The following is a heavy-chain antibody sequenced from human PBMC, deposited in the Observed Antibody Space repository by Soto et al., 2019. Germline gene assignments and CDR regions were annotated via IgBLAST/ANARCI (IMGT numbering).Heavy chain of an antibody. J-gene: IGHJ4*02. CDR2: IYYSGST. V-gene: IGHV4-59*08. D-gene: IGHD1-26*01. Sequence: QVQLQESGPGLVKPSETLSLTCTVSGGTISSWYWSWIRQPPGKGLEWIGYIYYSGSTNCNPSLKSRVPISVDTSKNQFSLKLSSVTAADTAGYYCARRYGSAIDYWGQGTLVTVSS. CDR1: GGTISSWY. CDR3: ARRYGSAIDY.